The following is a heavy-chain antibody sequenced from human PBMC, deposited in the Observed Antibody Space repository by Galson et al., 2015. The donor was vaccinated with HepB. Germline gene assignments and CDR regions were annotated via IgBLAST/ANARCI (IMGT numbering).Heavy chain of an antibody. D-gene: IGHD6-13*01. CDR2: ISYDGSNK. Sequence: SLRLSCAASGFTFSSYTMHWVRQAPGKGLEWVAVISYDGSNKYYADSVKGRFTISRDNSKNTLYLQMNSLRAEDTAVYYCARDGQVGSSRDYYYYYYMDGWGRGTTVTVSS. CDR1: GFTFSSYT. J-gene: IGHJ6*03. V-gene: IGHV3-30-3*01. CDR3: ARDGQVGSSRDYYYYYYMDG.